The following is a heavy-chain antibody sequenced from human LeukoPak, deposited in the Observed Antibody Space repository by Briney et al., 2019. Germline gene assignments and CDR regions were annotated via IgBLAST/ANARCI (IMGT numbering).Heavy chain of an antibody. V-gene: IGHV3-21*01. J-gene: IGHJ4*02. Sequence: GGSLRSSGEASGLTFISYTMHWFRKAPAKGLKWVSSISSSSSYIYYADSVKGRFTISRDNAKNSLYLQMNSLRAEDTAVYYCARSITVFDYWGQGTLVTVSS. D-gene: IGHD4-17*01. CDR3: ARSITVFDY. CDR2: ISSSSSYI. CDR1: GLTFISYT.